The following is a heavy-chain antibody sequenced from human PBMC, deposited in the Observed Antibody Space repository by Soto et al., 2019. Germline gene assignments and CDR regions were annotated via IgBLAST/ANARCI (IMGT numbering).Heavy chain of an antibody. J-gene: IGHJ5*02. D-gene: IGHD3-10*01. CDR1: GGPITSSGHY. CDR2: IYYSGNT. Sequence: SETLSLTCTVSGGPITSSGHYWSWIRQHPGKGLEWIGYIYYSGNTYYNPSLKSRLTISVDTSKNQFSLNLSSVTAADTAVYYCARDGSGNYYPRYFGPWGQGILVTVS. V-gene: IGHV4-31*03. CDR3: ARDGSGNYYPRYFGP.